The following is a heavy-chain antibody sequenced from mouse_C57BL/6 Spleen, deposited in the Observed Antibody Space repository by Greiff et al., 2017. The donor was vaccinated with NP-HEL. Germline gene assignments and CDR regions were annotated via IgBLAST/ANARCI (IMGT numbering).Heavy chain of an antibody. J-gene: IGHJ1*03. D-gene: IGHD1-1*01. V-gene: IGHV1-64*01. CDR3: ARDYYGSSSRWYFDV. Sequence: QVQLQQPGAELVKPGASVKLSCKASGYTFTSYWMHWVKQMPGQGLEWIGMIHPNSGSTNSNEKFKSKATLTVDKSSTTAYMQLSSLTSEDSAVYYCARDYYGSSSRWYFDVWGTGTTVTVSS. CDR1: GYTFTSYW. CDR2: IHPNSGST.